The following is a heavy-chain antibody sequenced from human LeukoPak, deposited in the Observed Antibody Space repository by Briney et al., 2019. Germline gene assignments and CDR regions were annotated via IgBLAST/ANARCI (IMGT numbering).Heavy chain of an antibody. CDR1: GNSLSELS. V-gene: IGHV1-24*01. CDR3: TTRSGDFWSGFVN. Sequence: ASVTVSFKVSGNSLSELSIQGVRQAPGKGLECMGGFDPEEAKMVYAQNFQGRVTMTEDTSTQTAYLELSGLTSDDTAVYYCTTRSGDFWSGFVNWGQGTLVTVSS. J-gene: IGHJ4*02. CDR2: FDPEEAKM. D-gene: IGHD3-3*01.